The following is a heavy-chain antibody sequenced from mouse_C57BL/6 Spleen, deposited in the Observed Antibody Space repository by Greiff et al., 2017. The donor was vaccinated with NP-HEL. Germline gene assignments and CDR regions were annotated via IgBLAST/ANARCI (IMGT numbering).Heavy chain of an antibody. CDR1: GFTFSDYG. D-gene: IGHD1-1*01. V-gene: IGHV5-17*01. CDR2: ISSGSSTI. CDR3: ARRHYGSSYNYAMDY. J-gene: IGHJ4*01. Sequence: EVKLMESGGGLVKPGGSLKLSCAASGFTFSDYGMHWVRQAPEKGLEWVAYISSGSSTIYYADTVKGRFTISRDNAKNTLFLQMTSLRSEDTAMYYCARRHYGSSYNYAMDYWGQGTSVTVSS.